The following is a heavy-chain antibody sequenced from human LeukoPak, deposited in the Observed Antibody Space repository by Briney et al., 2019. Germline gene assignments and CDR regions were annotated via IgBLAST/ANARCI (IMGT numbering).Heavy chain of an antibody. V-gene: IGHV3-30*18. J-gene: IGHJ4*02. CDR1: GFTFSSYG. D-gene: IGHD3-22*01. CDR3: AESRNYYDSSGYGN. CDR2: ISYDGSNK. Sequence: PGGSLRLSCAASGFTFSSYGMHWVRQAPGKGLEWVAVISYDGSNKYYADSVKGRFTISRDNSKNTLYLQMNSLRAEDTAVYYCAESRNYYDSSGYGNWGQGTLVTVSS.